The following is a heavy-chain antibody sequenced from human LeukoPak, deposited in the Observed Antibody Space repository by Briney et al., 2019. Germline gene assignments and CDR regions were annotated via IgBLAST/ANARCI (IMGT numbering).Heavy chain of an antibody. Sequence: GRSLRLSCAASGFTFSSYGMHWVRQAPGKGLEWVAVISYDGSNKYYADSVKGRFTISRDKSENTLYLHMSSLRADDTAVYFCAKELEIYSSSPGGDYWGQGTLVTVSS. V-gene: IGHV3-30*18. J-gene: IGHJ4*02. CDR3: AKELEIYSSSPGGDY. CDR2: ISYDGSNK. CDR1: GFTFSSYG. D-gene: IGHD6-6*01.